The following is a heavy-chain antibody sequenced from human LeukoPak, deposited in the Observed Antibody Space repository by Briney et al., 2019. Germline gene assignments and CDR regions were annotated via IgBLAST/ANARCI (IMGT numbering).Heavy chain of an antibody. D-gene: IGHD3-22*01. J-gene: IGHJ4*02. CDR2: FSGTSSN. CDR1: GFTFSSYA. V-gene: IGHV3-23*01. CDR3: ARVLNYYDSSGYYFSY. Sequence: GGSLRLSCAASGFTFSSYAMSWVRQAPGKGLEWVSTFSGTSSNSYADAVKGRVIISRDNSKNTLYLQMNSLRAEDTAVYYCARVLNYYDSSGYYFSYWGQGTLVTVSS.